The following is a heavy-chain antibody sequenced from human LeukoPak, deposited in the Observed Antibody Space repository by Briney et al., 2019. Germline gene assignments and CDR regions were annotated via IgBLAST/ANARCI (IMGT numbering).Heavy chain of an antibody. CDR1: GYSFTSYW. CDR3: ARSPLGIDTGVDPDYYFDY. CDR2: IYPCDSDT. V-gene: IGHV5-51*01. D-gene: IGHD5-18*01. J-gene: IGHJ4*02. Sequence: GESLKISCKGSGYSFTSYWIGWVRQMPGKGLEWMGIIYPCDSDTRYSPSFQGQVTISADKSINTAYLQWSALKASDTALYYFARSPLGIDTGVDPDYYFDYWGQGTLVTVSS.